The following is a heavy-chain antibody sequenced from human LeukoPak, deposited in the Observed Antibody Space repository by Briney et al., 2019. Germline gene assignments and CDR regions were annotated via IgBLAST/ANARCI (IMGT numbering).Heavy chain of an antibody. CDR1: GYSISSGYY. CDR2: IYHSGST. V-gene: IGHV4-38-2*01. D-gene: IGHD3-3*01. CDR3: ARQTLYYDFWSGYYQFNWFDP. Sequence: PSEPLSLTCAVSGYSISSGYYLGWIRQPPGKGLEWIGSIYHSGSTYYNPSLKSRVTISVDTSKNQFSLKLSSVTAADTAVYYCARQTLYYDFWSGYYQFNWFDPWGQGTLVTVSS. J-gene: IGHJ5*02.